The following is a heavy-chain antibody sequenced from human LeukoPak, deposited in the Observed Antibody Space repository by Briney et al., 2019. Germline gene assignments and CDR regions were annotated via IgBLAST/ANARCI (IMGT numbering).Heavy chain of an antibody. V-gene: IGHV3-7*03. Sequence: GGSLRLSCTASGFTFSNFWMGWVRQAPGKGLEWVANIKQDETEKFYLGSVKGRFTISRDNAKNSLYLQMNSLRVEDTALYYCARSPPYSSGWRGYFDYWGQGTLVTVSS. CDR2: IKQDETEK. D-gene: IGHD6-25*01. CDR1: GFTFSNFW. J-gene: IGHJ4*02. CDR3: ARSPPYSSGWRGYFDY.